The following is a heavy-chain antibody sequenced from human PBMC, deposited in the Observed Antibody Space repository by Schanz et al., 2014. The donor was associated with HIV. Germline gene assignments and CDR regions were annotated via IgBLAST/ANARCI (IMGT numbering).Heavy chain of an antibody. V-gene: IGHV4-59*01. CDR3: ARVGRAAAGFIYYYGMDV. Sequence: HVQLQESGPRLVQPSETLSLTCNVSGGSIRHYYWSWIRQPPGKTLEWIGYIYYSGSTNYNPSLKSRVTISVDTSKNQFSLKLSSVTAADTAVYYCARVGRAAAGFIYYYGMDVWGQGTTVTVSS. J-gene: IGHJ6*02. CDR2: IYYSGST. D-gene: IGHD6-13*01. CDR1: GGSIRHYY.